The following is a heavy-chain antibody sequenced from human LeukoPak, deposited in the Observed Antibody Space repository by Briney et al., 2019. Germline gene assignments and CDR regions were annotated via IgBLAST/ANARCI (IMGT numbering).Heavy chain of an antibody. CDR1: GFTFSSYA. Sequence: GGSLRLSCAASGFTFSSYAMSWVRQAPGKGLEWVSAISGSGGSTYYADSVKGRFTISRDNSKNTLYLQMNSPRAEDTAVYYCAKDLTTNDYGDYFFDYWGQGTLVTVSS. CDR3: AKDLTTNDYGDYFFDY. J-gene: IGHJ4*02. V-gene: IGHV3-23*01. D-gene: IGHD4-17*01. CDR2: ISGSGGST.